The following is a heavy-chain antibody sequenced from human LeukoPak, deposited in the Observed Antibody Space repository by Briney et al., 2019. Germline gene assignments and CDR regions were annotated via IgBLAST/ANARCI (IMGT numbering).Heavy chain of an antibody. D-gene: IGHD1/OR15-1a*01. CDR3: AKHSPAGNNAELYYFDY. V-gene: IGHV4-39*01. Sequence: SETLSLTCTVSGGSISSSSYYWGWIRQPPGKGLEWIGSIYYSGSTYYNPSLKSRVTISVDTSKNQFSLKLSSVTAADTAVYYGAKHSPAGNNAELYYFDYGAQGPRAPVP. CDR1: GGSISSSSYY. CDR2: IYYSGST. J-gene: IGHJ4*02.